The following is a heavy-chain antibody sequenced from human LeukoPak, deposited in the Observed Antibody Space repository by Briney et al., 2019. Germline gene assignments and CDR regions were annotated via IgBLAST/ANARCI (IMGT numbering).Heavy chain of an antibody. CDR1: GFTVSSSY. CDR2: IYSGGNT. Sequence: GGSLRLSCAASGFTVSSSYMSWVRQAPGKGLEWVSVIYSGGNTYYADSVKGRFIISRDNSKDTLYLQMNSLRPEDTAMYYCAMMFWSALAFDIWGQGTMVTVSS. V-gene: IGHV3-66*02. J-gene: IGHJ3*02. CDR3: AMMFWSALAFDI. D-gene: IGHD3-10*02.